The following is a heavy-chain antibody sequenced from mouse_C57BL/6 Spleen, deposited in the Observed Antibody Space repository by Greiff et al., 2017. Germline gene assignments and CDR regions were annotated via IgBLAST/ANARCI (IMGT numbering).Heavy chain of an antibody. V-gene: IGHV5-17*01. CDR2: ISSGSSTI. CDR1: GFTFSDYG. Sequence: EVQGVESGGGLVKPGGSLKLSCAASGFTFSDYGMHWVRQAPEKGLEWVAYISSGSSTIYYADTVKGRFTISRDNAKNTLFLQMTSLRSEDTAMYYCARSPYSNYPAWFAYWGQGTLVTVSA. CDR3: ARSPYSNYPAWFAY. J-gene: IGHJ3*01. D-gene: IGHD2-5*01.